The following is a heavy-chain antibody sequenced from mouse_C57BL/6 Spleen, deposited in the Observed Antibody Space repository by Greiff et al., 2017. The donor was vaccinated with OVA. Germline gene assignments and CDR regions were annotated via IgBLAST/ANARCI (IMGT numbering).Heavy chain of an antibody. CDR2: INPSNGGT. Sequence: QVHVKQPGTELVKPGASVKLSCKASGYTFTSYWMHWVKQRPGQGLEWIGNINPSNGGTNYNEKFKSKATLTVDKSSSTAYMQLSSLTSEDSAVYYCARSGLLGSFDYWGQGTTLTVSS. V-gene: IGHV1-53*01. CDR1: GYTFTSYW. J-gene: IGHJ2*01. CDR3: ARSGLLGSFDY. D-gene: IGHD2-3*01.